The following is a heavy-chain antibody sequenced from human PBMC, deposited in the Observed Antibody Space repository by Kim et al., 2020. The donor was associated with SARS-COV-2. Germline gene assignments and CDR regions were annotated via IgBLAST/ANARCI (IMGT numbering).Heavy chain of an antibody. CDR3: ASRPPPYDFWSGGNYGMDV. J-gene: IGHJ6*02. Sequence: SETLSLTCAVSGGSISSSNWWSWVRQPPGKGLEWIGEIYHSGSTNYNPSLKSRVTISVDKSKNQFSLKLSSVTAADTAVYYCASRPPPYDFWSGGNYGMDVWGQGTTVTVSS. D-gene: IGHD3-3*01. V-gene: IGHV4-4*02. CDR2: IYHSGST. CDR1: GGSISSSNW.